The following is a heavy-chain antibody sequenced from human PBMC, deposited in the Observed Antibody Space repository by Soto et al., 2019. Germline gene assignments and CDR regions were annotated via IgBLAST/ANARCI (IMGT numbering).Heavy chain of an antibody. CDR2: INRDVSST. D-gene: IGHD6-19*01. V-gene: IGHV3-74*01. Sequence: EVQLVESGGGLVQPGGSLRLSCAASGFTFSSYWMHWVRQAPGKGLVWVSRINRDVSSTSYADSVKGRFTISRDNAKNTLYLQMNSLRAEDTAVYYCAVAVAVPTAIGYWGQGTLVTVSS. CDR1: GFTFSSYW. CDR3: AVAVAVPTAIGY. J-gene: IGHJ4*02.